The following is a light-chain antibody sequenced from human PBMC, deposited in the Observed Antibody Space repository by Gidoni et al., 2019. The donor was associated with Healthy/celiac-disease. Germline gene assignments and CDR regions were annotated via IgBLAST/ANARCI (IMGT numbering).Light chain of an antibody. CDR3: QHYGSSPLFT. Sequence: VLTQSPGNLSLSTGERATLSCRASQSVSSRYLAWYHQKPGQAPRLLIYGASSRATGIPDRFSGSGSGTDFTLTISRLEPEYFAVYYCQHYGSSPLFTFGPGTKVDIK. CDR2: GAS. J-gene: IGKJ3*01. CDR1: QSVSSRY. V-gene: IGKV3-20*01.